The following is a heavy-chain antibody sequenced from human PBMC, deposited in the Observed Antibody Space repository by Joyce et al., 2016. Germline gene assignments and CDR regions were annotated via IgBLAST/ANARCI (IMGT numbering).Heavy chain of an antibody. CDR1: GVTLSNYN. D-gene: IGHD1-26*01. CDR3: ARVDLSWGYSDS. Sequence: EVQLMESGGGLVQPGGSLRLSCAASGVTLSNYNMNWGRQTAGKVLEWVSSISPSSTYIYYADSMKGRLTIARDNAKNSLYLQINNLRSEDTAVYYCARVDLSWGYSDSWGQGTLVTVSS. V-gene: IGHV3-21*01. J-gene: IGHJ4*02. CDR2: ISPSSTYI.